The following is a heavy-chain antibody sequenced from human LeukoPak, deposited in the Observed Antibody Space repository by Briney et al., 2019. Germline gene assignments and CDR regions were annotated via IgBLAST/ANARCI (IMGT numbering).Heavy chain of an antibody. Sequence: PSETLSLTCTVSGGSISSSSYYWGWIRQPPGKGLEWIGSIYYSGSTYYNPSLKSRVTISVDTSKNQFSLKLSSVTAADTAVYYCARRGLRGYGYYYMDVWGKGTTVTVSS. J-gene: IGHJ6*03. D-gene: IGHD5-18*01. CDR2: IYYSGST. CDR1: GGSISSSSYY. V-gene: IGHV4-39*01. CDR3: ARRGLRGYGYYYMDV.